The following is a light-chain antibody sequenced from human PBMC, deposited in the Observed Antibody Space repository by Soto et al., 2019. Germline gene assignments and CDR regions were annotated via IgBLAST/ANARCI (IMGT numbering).Light chain of an antibody. J-gene: IGKJ1*01. Sequence: DIQMTQSPSTLSASVGDSVTITCRASQSVAASLAWYQQKPGEAPNLLIYDVSNLETGVPSRFSGSGSGTEFSLTIRSLQPDDFASYYCQQYDYSRTFGQGTKVEIK. CDR1: QSVAAS. V-gene: IGKV1-5*01. CDR3: QQYDYSRT. CDR2: DVS.